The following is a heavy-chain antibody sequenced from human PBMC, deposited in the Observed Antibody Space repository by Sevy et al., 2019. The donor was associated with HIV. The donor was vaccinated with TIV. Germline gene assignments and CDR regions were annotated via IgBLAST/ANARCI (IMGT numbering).Heavy chain of an antibody. J-gene: IGHJ5*02. V-gene: IGHV4-39*01. Sequence: SETLSLTCTVSGGSISSSSYYWGWIRQPPGKGLEWIGSLYYSGSTYYNPSLKSRVTISVDTSKNQFSLKLSSVTAADTAVYYCARQLLVRGVISWFDPWGQGTLVTVSS. D-gene: IGHD3-10*01. CDR3: ARQLLVRGVISWFDP. CDR2: LYYSGST. CDR1: GGSISSSSYY.